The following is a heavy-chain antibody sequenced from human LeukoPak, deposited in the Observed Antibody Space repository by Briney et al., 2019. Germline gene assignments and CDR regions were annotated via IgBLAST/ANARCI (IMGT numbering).Heavy chain of an antibody. J-gene: IGHJ6*02. Sequence: GGSLRLSCAASGFTFSSYSMNWVRQAPGKGLEWVSLIRSDGTITNYADSVKGRFITSRDNTKNTVYLQMNSLRAEDTGIYYCAKDHYYSMEVWGQGTTVTVSS. D-gene: IGHD3-10*01. V-gene: IGHV3-74*01. CDR2: IRSDGTIT. CDR1: GFTFSSYS. CDR3: AKDHYYSMEV.